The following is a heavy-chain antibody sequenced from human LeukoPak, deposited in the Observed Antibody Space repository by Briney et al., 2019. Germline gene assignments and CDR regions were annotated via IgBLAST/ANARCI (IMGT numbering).Heavy chain of an antibody. Sequence: GRSLRLSCAVSGFTLRSYAIHWVRQAPGKGLQWVAFISYDAAVKYYADSVRGRFTVSRDNSKNKLSLQMNSLRPEDTAVYYCARDFSTWYSIGYWGRGTLVTVSS. J-gene: IGHJ4*02. D-gene: IGHD2-15*01. CDR3: ARDFSTWYSIGY. CDR2: ISYDAAVK. V-gene: IGHV3-30-3*01. CDR1: GFTLRSYA.